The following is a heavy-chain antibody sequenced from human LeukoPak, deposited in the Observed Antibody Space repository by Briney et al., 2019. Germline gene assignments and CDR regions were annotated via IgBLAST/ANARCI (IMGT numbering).Heavy chain of an antibody. D-gene: IGHD3-9*01. V-gene: IGHV1-8*03. CDR2: MNPNSGNT. CDR1: GYTFTGYY. Sequence: ASVKVSCKASGYTFTGYYMHWVRQATGQGLEWMGWMNPNSGNTGYAQKFQGRVTITRNTSISTAYMELSSLRSEDTAVYYYARYILTGYSNWFDPWGQGTLVTVSS. CDR3: ARYILTGYSNWFDP. J-gene: IGHJ5*02.